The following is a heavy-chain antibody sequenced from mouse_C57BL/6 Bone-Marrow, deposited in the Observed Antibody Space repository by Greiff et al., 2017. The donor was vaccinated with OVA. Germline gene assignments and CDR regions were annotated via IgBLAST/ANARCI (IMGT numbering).Heavy chain of an antibody. CDR3: TSAYYYGSSPFAY. CDR2: IDPETGGT. CDR1: GYTFTDYE. V-gene: IGHV1-15*01. D-gene: IGHD1-1*01. Sequence: QVQLQQSGAELVRPGASVTLSCKASGYTFTDYEMHWVKQTPVHGLEWIGAIDPETGGTAYNQKFKGKAILTADKSSSTAYMELRSLTSEDSAVYYCTSAYYYGSSPFAYWGQGTLVTVSA. J-gene: IGHJ3*01.